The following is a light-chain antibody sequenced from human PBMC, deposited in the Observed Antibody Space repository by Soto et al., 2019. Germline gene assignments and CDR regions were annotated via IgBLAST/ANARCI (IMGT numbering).Light chain of an antibody. V-gene: IGKV3D-15*01. J-gene: IGKJ5*01. CDR1: QSVSNN. CDR3: QQYNNWPPIT. CDR2: GAS. Sequence: EMVLPQAPGTLSLSPGERATLSCIAIQSVSNNYLAWYQQKPGQAPRLLIYGASSRATGIPDRFSGSGSGTEFTLTISSLQSEDFAIYYCQQYNNWPPITFGQGTRLEI.